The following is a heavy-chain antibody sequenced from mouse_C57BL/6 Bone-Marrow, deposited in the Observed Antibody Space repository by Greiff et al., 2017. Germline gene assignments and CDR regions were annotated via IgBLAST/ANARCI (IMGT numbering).Heavy chain of an antibody. J-gene: IGHJ4*01. D-gene: IGHD2-3*01. CDR1: GFSLTSYG. Sequence: VMLVESGPGLVQPSPCLSISCTVSGFSLTSYGVHWVRQSPGKGLEWLGVIWSGGGTDYNAAFISRLSISTDNSKNQVSLKLNSLQADDTAIYYCARKGDGYYPYAMGGRGKAASVT. V-gene: IGHV2-2*01. CDR2: IWSGGGT. CDR3: ARKGDGYYPYAMGG.